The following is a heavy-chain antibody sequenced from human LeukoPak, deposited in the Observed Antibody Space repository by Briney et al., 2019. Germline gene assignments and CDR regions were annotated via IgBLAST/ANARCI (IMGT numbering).Heavy chain of an antibody. D-gene: IGHD3-3*01. CDR2: IYYSGST. Sequence: PSETLSLTCTVSGGSISSYYWSWIRQPPGKGLEWIGYIYYSGSTNYNPSLKSRVTISVDTSKNQFPLKLSSVTAADTAVYYCAGTYYDFWSGFQRKDYYYYYGMDVWGQGTTVTVSS. J-gene: IGHJ6*02. CDR1: GGSISSYY. CDR3: AGTYYDFWSGFQRKDYYYYYGMDV. V-gene: IGHV4-59*08.